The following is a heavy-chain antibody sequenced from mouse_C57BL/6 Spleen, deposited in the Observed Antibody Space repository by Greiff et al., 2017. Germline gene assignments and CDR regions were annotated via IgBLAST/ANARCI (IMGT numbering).Heavy chain of an antibody. V-gene: IGHV1-7*01. CDR2: INPSSGYT. Sequence: QVQLQQSGAELAKPGASVKLSCKASGYTFTSYWMHWVKQRPGQGLEWIGYINPSSGYTKYNQKFKDKATLTADKSSSTAYMQLRRLTYEDSAVYYCARDDGSSPAWFAYWGQGTLVTVSA. CDR3: ARDDGSSPAWFAY. CDR1: GYTFTSYW. J-gene: IGHJ3*01. D-gene: IGHD1-1*01.